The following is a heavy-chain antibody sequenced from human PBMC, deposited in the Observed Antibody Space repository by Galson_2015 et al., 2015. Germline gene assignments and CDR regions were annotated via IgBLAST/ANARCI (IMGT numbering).Heavy chain of an antibody. J-gene: IGHJ4*02. D-gene: IGHD3-10*01. CDR3: ARTGTPLVQADR. Sequence: CAISGDSVSSTSAAWNWIRQSPSRGLEWLGRTYYRSKWYNEYAVSVKSRTTINPDTSKNEFSLQLNSVTPEDTAVYYCARTGTPLVQADRWGQGTLVTVSS. V-gene: IGHV6-1*01. CDR2: TYYRSKWYN. CDR1: GDSVSSTSAA.